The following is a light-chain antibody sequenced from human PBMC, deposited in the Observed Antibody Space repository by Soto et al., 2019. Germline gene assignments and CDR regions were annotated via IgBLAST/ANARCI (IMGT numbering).Light chain of an antibody. Sequence: QPASVSGSPGQSITISCTGTSSDVGSYNLVSWYQQHPGTAPKLIIYEGSKRPSGVSYRFSGSKSGNTASLTISGLQAEDEADYYCCSYAGSHTLVLGGGTKLTVL. CDR3: CSYAGSHTLV. CDR1: SSDVGSYNL. V-gene: IGLV2-23*01. J-gene: IGLJ3*02. CDR2: EGS.